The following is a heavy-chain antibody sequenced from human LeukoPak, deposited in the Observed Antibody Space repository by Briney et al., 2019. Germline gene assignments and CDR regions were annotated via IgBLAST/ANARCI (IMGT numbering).Heavy chain of an antibody. CDR2: IYSGGST. Sequence: PGGSLRLSCAASGFTVSSNYMSWVRQAPGKGLEWVSVIYSGGSTYYADSVKGRFTISRDNSKNTLYLQMNSLRAEDTAVYYCARDTCGGDCYSEEYFQHWGQGTLVTVSS. CDR3: ARDTCGGDCYSEEYFQH. V-gene: IGHV3-66*01. D-gene: IGHD2-21*02. J-gene: IGHJ1*01. CDR1: GFTVSSNY.